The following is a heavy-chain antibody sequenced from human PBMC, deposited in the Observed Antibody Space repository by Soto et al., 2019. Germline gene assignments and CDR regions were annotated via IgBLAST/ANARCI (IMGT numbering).Heavy chain of an antibody. Sequence: ASVKVSCKASGGTFSSYAISWVRQAPGQGLEWMGRIIPILGIANYAQKFQGRVTITADKSTSTAYMELSSLRSEDTAVYYCAREIEGPIPGFDPWGQGTLVTVSS. CDR2: IIPILGIA. V-gene: IGHV1-69*04. J-gene: IGHJ5*02. CDR3: AREIEGPIPGFDP. D-gene: IGHD2-2*02. CDR1: GGTFSSYA.